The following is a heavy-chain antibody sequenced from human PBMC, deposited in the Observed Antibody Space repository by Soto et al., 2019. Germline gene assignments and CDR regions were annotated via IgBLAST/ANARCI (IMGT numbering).Heavy chain of an antibody. D-gene: IGHD6-19*01. CDR1: GGSISSYY. J-gene: IGHJ4*02. CDR3: ARHSYSGGWYK. CDR2: IYYSGST. V-gene: IGHV4-59*08. Sequence: SDTLSLTCTVSGGSISSYYWSWIRQPPGKGLEWIGYIYYSGSTNYNPSLKSRVTISVDTSKNQFSLKLSSVTAADTAVYYCARHSYSGGWYKGGQETLGTGS.